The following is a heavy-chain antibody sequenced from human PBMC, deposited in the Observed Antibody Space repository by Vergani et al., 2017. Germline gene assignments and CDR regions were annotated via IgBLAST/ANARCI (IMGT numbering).Heavy chain of an antibody. CDR3: ARGRAAAGTGHWYFDL. CDR1: GGSISSGDYY. CDR2: INHSGST. Sequence: QVQLQESGPGLVKPSQTLSLTCTVSGGSISSGDYYWSWIRQPPGKGLEWIGEINHSGSTNYNPSLKSRVTISVDTSKNQFSLKLSSVTAADTAVYYCARGRAAAGTGHWYFDLWGRGTLVTVSS. V-gene: IGHV4-30-4*01. D-gene: IGHD6-13*01. J-gene: IGHJ2*01.